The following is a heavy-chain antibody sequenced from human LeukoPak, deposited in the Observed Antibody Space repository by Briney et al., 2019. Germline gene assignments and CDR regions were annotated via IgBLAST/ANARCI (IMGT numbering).Heavy chain of an antibody. CDR3: ARDLSLGDDY. D-gene: IGHD3-16*01. CDR1: GFTFSSYS. V-gene: IGHV3-48*04. J-gene: IGHJ4*02. CDR2: ISSTSSTI. Sequence: GGSLRLSCAASGFTFSSYSMTWVRQAPGKGLEWVSYISSTSSTIYYADSVKGRFTISRDNAKNSLYLQMNSLRAEDTAVYYCARDLSLGDDYWGQGTLVTVSS.